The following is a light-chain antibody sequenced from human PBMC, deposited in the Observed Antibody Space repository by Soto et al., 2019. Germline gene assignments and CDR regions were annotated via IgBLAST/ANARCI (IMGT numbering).Light chain of an antibody. CDR2: EGT. CDR1: DTDVGSYNL. CDR3: WSYAGSNSVV. V-gene: IGLV2-23*01. Sequence: QSALTQPASVSGSPGQTITISCTGTDTDVGSYNLVSWYQHHPGKARKLIIYEGTKRPSGVSNRFSGSKSGNTASLTISGLQAEDEADYHCWSYAGSNSVVFGGGTKLTVL. J-gene: IGLJ2*01.